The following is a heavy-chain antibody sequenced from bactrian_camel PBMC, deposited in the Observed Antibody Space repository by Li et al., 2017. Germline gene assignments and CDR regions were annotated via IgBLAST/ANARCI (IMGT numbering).Heavy chain of an antibody. J-gene: IGHJ4*01. CDR3: AACITGPNSYRY. CDR2: IRGDSRYV. D-gene: IGHD7*01. CDR1: GFTFSNYF. Sequence: DVQLVESGGGLVQPGGSLRLSCEASGFTFSNYFMSVVRQTPGKGVEWVSAIRGDSRYVYYADSVKDRVTISRDNVKNTVYLQMNSLKTEDTAVYYCAACITGPNSYRYRGQGTQVTVS. V-gene: IGHV3S40*01.